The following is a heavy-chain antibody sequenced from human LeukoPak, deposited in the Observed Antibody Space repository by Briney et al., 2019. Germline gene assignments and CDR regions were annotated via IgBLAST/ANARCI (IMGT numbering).Heavy chain of an antibody. J-gene: IGHJ6*03. CDR3: VRHPGFYYYYYMAV. V-gene: IGHV3-23*01. CDR2: ITKDGGGT. CDR1: GFTFSSYS. Sequence: GGSLRLSCAASGFTFSSYSMNWVRQAPGKGLEWVSAITKDGGGTYFADSVKGRFTISRDNSKNTLFLHLSSLAAEDTATYYCVRHPGFYYYYYMAVWGIGTTVTVSS.